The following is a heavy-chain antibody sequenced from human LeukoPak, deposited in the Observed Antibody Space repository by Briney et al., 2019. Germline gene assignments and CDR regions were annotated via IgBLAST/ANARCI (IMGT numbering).Heavy chain of an antibody. CDR3: ARGGGGYDSLLR. CDR1: GGSFSGYY. J-gene: IGHJ4*02. Sequence: SETLSLTCAVYGGSFSGYYWSWIRQPAGKGLEWIGRIYSSGSSGSTNYNPSLKSRVTMSVDTFKNKFSLKLSSVTAADTAVYYCARGGGGYDSLLRWGQGTLVTVSS. D-gene: IGHD5-12*01. V-gene: IGHV4-59*10. CDR2: IYSSGSSGST.